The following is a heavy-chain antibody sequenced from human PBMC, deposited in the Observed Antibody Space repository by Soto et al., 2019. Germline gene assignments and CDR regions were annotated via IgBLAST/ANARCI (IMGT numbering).Heavy chain of an antibody. CDR3: ARLYYDYV. D-gene: IGHD3-3*01. J-gene: IGHJ6*02. V-gene: IGHV3-48*01. Sequence: GGSLRLSCKASGSVFISYSMNWVRQAPGQGLEWMAYVSLSGYSIHYADSVKGRVTISSDDSDNSLYLQMDSLRAEDTATYYCARLYYDYVWGQGTTVTVSS. CDR2: VSLSGYSI. CDR1: GSVFISYS.